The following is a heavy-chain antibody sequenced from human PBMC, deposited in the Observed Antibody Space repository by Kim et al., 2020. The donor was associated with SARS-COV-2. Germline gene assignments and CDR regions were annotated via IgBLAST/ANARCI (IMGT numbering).Heavy chain of an antibody. Sequence: EGSLRLSCAASGFTFSNYAMSWVRQAPGKGLEWVSTISGSGGNTYYTDSVKGRFTISRDNSKNTLYLQMNSLRAEDTAVYYCALRGSYFDYWGQGTLVTV. CDR2: ISGSGGNT. J-gene: IGHJ4*02. V-gene: IGHV3-23*01. D-gene: IGHD1-26*01. CDR3: ALRGSYFDY. CDR1: GFTFSNYA.